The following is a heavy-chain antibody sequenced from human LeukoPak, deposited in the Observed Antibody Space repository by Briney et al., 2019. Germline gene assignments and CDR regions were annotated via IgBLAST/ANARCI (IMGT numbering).Heavy chain of an antibody. J-gene: IGHJ6*02. CDR1: GGSISGYF. D-gene: IGHD2/OR15-2a*01. CDR2: IYYTGST. V-gene: IGHV4-59*08. CDR3: ARHDPVGHFLRGMDV. Sequence: SATLSLTCAVFGGSISGYFWTWSRKPPGKGREWIGYIYYTGSTVYNPSLSSRVPMSVDVPKNQFSLNLSSVTSADTAVYYCARHDPVGHFLRGMDVWGQGTTVTVSS.